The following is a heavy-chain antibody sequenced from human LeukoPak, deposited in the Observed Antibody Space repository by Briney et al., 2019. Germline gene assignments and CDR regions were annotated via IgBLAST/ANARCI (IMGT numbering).Heavy chain of an antibody. CDR1: SRYG. D-gene: IGHD3-22*01. J-gene: IGHJ6*02. Sequence: SRYGMNWVRQPPGKGLEWIGSIYYSGSTYYNPSLKSRVTISVDTSKNQFSLKLSSVTAADTAVYYCARRSSSGYYGMDVWGQGTTVTVSS. V-gene: IGHV4-39*01. CDR2: IYYSGST. CDR3: ARRSSSGYYGMDV.